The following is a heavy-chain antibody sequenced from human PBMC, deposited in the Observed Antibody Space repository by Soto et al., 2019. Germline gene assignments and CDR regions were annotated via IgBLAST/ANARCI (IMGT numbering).Heavy chain of an antibody. D-gene: IGHD2-8*01. CDR1: GFTFYNYA. V-gene: IGHV3-23*01. Sequence: EVQLLESGGGLVRPGGSLRLSCAASGFTFYNYAMNWVRQAPGKGLEWVSTISGGGDGTYYTDSVKGRFTISRDNSRNKVNLQMKSPRAEDTAVYYCAKSGLGTLATYCTTGDWYYAFDVWGQGTLVTVSS. CDR2: ISGGGDGT. J-gene: IGHJ3*01. CDR3: AKSGLGTLATYCTTGDWYYAFDV.